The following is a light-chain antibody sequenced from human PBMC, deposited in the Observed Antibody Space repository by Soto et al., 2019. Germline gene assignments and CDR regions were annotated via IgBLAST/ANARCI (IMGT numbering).Light chain of an antibody. Sequence: QPVLTQPASVSGSPGQSITISCTGTSSDVGGYNYVSWYQQHPGKAPKLLIYDVNNRPSGVSNRFSGSKSGNTASLTISGLQAEDEDDYYCTSYTTTSTVIFGGGTKVTVL. CDR3: TSYTTTSTVI. CDR2: DVN. V-gene: IGLV2-14*03. CDR1: SSDVGGYNY. J-gene: IGLJ2*01.